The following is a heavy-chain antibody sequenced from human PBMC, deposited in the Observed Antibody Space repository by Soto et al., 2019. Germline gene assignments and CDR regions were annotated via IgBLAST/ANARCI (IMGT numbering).Heavy chain of an antibody. CDR3: AKDQYFSGGSCYGMDV. CDR1: GFTFSSFP. CDR2: IGGSGGST. Sequence: EVQLLESGGGLVQPGGSLRLSCAASGFTFSSFPMSWVRQAPGKGLEWVSIIGGSGGSTHYADSVKGRFAISRDNSKNTLYLQMNSVRAEDTAVYYCAKDQYFSGGSCYGMDVWGQGTTVTVSS. V-gene: IGHV3-23*01. D-gene: IGHD2-15*01. J-gene: IGHJ6*02.